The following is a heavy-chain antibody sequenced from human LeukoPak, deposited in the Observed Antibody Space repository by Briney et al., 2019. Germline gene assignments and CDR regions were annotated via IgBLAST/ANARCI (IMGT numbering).Heavy chain of an antibody. J-gene: IGHJ4*02. CDR2: IIPIFGTA. Sequence: GASVKVSCKASGYTFTSYAMHWVRQAPGQGLEWMGGIIPIFGTANYAQKFQGRVTITADESTSTAYMELSSLRSEDTAVYYCARDGMGIAGFNYWGQGTLVTVSS. V-gene: IGHV1-69*13. D-gene: IGHD6-13*01. CDR1: GYTFTSYA. CDR3: ARDGMGIAGFNY.